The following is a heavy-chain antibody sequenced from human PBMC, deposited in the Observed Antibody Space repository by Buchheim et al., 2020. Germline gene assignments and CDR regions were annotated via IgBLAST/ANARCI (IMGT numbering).Heavy chain of an antibody. Sequence: EVQLLESGGGLGQPGGSLRLSCAASGFTFSTYAMSWVRQAPGKGREGVSSIRGSGGTTFYADSVEGRFTISSDNAKNTVYLQMNSLRAEDTAVYYCAKARGTGYYYLYFDSWGQGT. V-gene: IGHV3-23*01. J-gene: IGHJ4*02. D-gene: IGHD2/OR15-2a*01. CDR2: IRGSGGTT. CDR3: AKARGTGYYYLYFDS. CDR1: GFTFSTYA.